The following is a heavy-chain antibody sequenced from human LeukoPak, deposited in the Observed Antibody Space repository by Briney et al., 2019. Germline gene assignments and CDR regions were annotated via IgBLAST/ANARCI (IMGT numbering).Heavy chain of an antibody. CDR1: GYTFTGYY. J-gene: IGHJ3*02. D-gene: IGHD3-9*01. CDR3: ARDGPYDILTGYWGPDAFDI. V-gene: IGHV1-2*02. CDR2: INPNSGCT. Sequence: ASVKVSCKASGYTFTGYYMHWVRQAPGQGLEWMGWINPNSGCTNYAQKFQGRVTMTRDTSISTAYMELSRLRSDDTAVYYCARDGPYDILTGYWGPDAFDIWGQGTMVTVSS.